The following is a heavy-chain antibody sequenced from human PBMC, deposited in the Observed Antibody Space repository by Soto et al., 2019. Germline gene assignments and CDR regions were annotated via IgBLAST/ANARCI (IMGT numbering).Heavy chain of an antibody. V-gene: IGHV3-74*01. D-gene: IGHD3-16*01. Sequence: GGSLRLSCAASGFTFNSYWMHWVRQVPGKGLVWVSRIDTDGTYTSYADSVKGRFTISRDNAKNTLYLQMNSLRGEDTALYYCVRDTFGTRDYWGQGTLVTVYS. J-gene: IGHJ4*02. CDR2: IDTDGTYT. CDR1: GFTFNSYW. CDR3: VRDTFGTRDY.